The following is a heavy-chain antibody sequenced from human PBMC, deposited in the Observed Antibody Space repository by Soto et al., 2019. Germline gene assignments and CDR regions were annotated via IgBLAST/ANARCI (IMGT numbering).Heavy chain of an antibody. CDR1: GFAFRRYL. V-gene: IGHV3-74*03. CDR2: IKTDGSIT. J-gene: IGHJ1*01. D-gene: IGHD2-2*01. CDR3: STLVVPGDPLTY. Sequence: GSLRLSCPASGFAFRRYLMHWVRQAPGKGLVWVSRIKTDGSITQHADSVKGRFTISRDKAKNTLYLQMRSLTVVGTAVYYCSTLVVPGDPLTYWGQGTLVTVSS.